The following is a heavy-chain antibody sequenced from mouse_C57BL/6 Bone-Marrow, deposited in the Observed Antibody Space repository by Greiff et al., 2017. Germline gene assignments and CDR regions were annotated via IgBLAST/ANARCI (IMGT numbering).Heavy chain of an antibody. Sequence: EVMLVESGGGLVKPGGSLKLSCAASGFTFSSYTMSWVRQTPEKRLEWVATISGGGGNTYYPDSVKGRFTISRDNAKNTLYLQMSSLRSEDTALYYCARHRGWARRFAYWGQGTLGTVSA. J-gene: IGHJ3*01. CDR2: ISGGGGNT. CDR1: GFTFSSYT. D-gene: IGHD1-1*02. CDR3: ARHRGWARRFAY. V-gene: IGHV5-9*01.